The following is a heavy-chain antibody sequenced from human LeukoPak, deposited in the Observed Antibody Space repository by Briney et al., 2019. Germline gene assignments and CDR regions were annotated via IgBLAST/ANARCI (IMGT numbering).Heavy chain of an antibody. J-gene: IGHJ6*03. Sequence: SETLSLTCTVFGGSISSYYWSWIRQPPGKGLEWIGYIYYIGSTIGSTNYNPSLKSRVTVSGDTSKNQFSLKLSSVTAADTAVYYCAREHRGCGGGSCYPPHNYYYYMDVWGKGTTVTISS. D-gene: IGHD2-15*01. CDR2: IYYIGSTIGST. CDR1: GGSISSYY. V-gene: IGHV4-4*08. CDR3: AREHRGCGGGSCYPPHNYYYYMDV.